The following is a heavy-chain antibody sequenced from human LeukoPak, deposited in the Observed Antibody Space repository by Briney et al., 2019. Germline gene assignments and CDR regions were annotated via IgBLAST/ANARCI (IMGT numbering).Heavy chain of an antibody. CDR3: ARGGSYCTNTKCCLHGYFVQ. Sequence: GGSLRLSCAASGFNVSTSYMTWVRQAPGKGLEWVSVVYSGGSTYYADSVRGRFTISRDNSNNTVILQMNNVRVEDTAVYYCARGGSYCTNTKCCLHGYFVQWGQGTLVTVSS. CDR1: GFNVSTSY. D-gene: IGHD2-8*01. CDR2: VYSGGST. J-gene: IGHJ4*02. V-gene: IGHV3-66*01.